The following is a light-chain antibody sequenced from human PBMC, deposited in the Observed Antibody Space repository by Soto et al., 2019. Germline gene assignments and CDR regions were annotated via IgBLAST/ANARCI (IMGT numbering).Light chain of an antibody. CDR3: QQSYSTPHT. CDR1: QSISSY. J-gene: IGKJ1*01. CDR2: AAS. Sequence: DIQITQSPSSLSASVGDRVTITCRASQSISSYLNWYQQKPGKAPKLLIYAASSLQSGVPSRFSGSGSGTDFTLPISSLQPEDFETYYCQQSYSTPHTFGQGTKVDIK. V-gene: IGKV1-39*01.